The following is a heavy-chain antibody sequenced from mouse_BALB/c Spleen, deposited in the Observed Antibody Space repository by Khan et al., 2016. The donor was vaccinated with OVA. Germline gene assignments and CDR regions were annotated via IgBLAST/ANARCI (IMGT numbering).Heavy chain of an antibody. CDR2: ITSGGSYT. J-gene: IGHJ2*01. V-gene: IGHV5-6-4*01. CDR1: GFTFSSYS. CDR3: TRDRNDYGSSFYFDY. Sequence: EVELVESGGGLVKPGGSLRLSCAASGFTFSSYSMSWVRQTPEKRLEWVATITSGGSYTYSPDSVPGRFTISRDNATNTLYLEMSRLKSEETATYYCTRDRNDYGSSFYFDYWGQGTTLTVSS. D-gene: IGHD1-1*01.